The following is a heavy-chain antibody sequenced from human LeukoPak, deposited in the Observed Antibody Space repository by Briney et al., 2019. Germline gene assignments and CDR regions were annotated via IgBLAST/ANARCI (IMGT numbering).Heavy chain of an antibody. Sequence: PGGSLRLSCAASGFTFSTYALSWVRQAPGKGLEWVSAISGSGGSTYYTDSVKGRFTISRDNSKNTLYLQLNSLRAEDTAVYYCAKPGYCGDTSCSPFASWGQGTLVTVSS. CDR3: AKPGYCGDTSCSPFAS. D-gene: IGHD2-2*01. CDR2: ISGSGGST. V-gene: IGHV3-23*01. J-gene: IGHJ4*02. CDR1: GFTFSTYA.